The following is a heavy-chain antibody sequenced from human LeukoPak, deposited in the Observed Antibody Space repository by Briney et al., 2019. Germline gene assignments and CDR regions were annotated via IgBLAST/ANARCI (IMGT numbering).Heavy chain of an antibody. Sequence: ASVKVSCKASGYTFTGYYMHWVRQAPGKGLEWMGWINPNSGGTNYAQKFQGRVTMTRDTSISTVYMELSRLRSDDTAVYYCARTRSGWYVGFDCWGRGTLVAVSS. CDR2: INPNSGGT. CDR1: GYTFTGYY. V-gene: IGHV1-2*02. CDR3: ARTRSGWYVGFDC. D-gene: IGHD6-19*01. J-gene: IGHJ4*02.